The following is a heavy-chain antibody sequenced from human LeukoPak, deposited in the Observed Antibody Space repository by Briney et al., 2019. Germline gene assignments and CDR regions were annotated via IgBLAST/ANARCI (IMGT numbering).Heavy chain of an antibody. J-gene: IGHJ6*02. D-gene: IGHD6-25*01. CDR1: GYTFTGYY. CDR3: ARSSRGHFHYYYYGMDV. Sequence: ASVKVSCKASGYTFTGYYMHWVRQAPGQGLEWMGRINPNSGGTNYAQKFQGRVTMTRDTSISTAYMELSSLRSEDTAVYYCARSSRGHFHYYYYGMDVWGQGTTVTVSS. V-gene: IGHV1-2*06. CDR2: INPNSGGT.